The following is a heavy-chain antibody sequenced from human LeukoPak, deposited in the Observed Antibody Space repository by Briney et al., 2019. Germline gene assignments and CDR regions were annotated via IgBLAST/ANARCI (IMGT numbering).Heavy chain of an antibody. CDR1: GGTFISYA. V-gene: IGHV1-69*04. CDR3: ARRDRTGNAFDI. D-gene: IGHD1-1*01. Sequence: ASVKVSRKASGGTFISYAISWVRQAPGQGLDWMGRIIPIFGIANYAQKFQGRVTITADKSTSTAYMELSSLRSEDTAVYYCARRDRTGNAFDIWGQGTMVTVSS. CDR2: IIPIFGIA. J-gene: IGHJ3*02.